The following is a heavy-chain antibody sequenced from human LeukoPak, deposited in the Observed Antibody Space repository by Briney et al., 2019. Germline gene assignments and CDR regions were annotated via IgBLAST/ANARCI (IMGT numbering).Heavy chain of an antibody. CDR1: GFTISTYA. J-gene: IGHJ4*02. CDR3: AKVAGTVLVWFGDDY. V-gene: IGHV3-23*01. CDR2: ISGSGDRT. D-gene: IGHD3-10*01. Sequence: GGSLRLSCTDSGFTISTYAMSWVRQAPGKRLEWVSAISGSGDRTYYVDSVKGRFTISRDNSKNTLYLQMNSLRAEDTAVYYCAKVAGTVLVWFGDDYWGQGTLVTVSS.